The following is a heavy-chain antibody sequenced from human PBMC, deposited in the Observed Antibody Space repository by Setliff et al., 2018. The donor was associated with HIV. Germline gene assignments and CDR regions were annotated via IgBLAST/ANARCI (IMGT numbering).Heavy chain of an antibody. CDR2: ISAYNGNT. Sequence: ASVKVSCKASGYSFINYGISWVRQAPGQGLEWMGWISAYNGNTDYAPRLLGRVTMTTDTSTSTAYMELRSLSSDGTAVYYCARARLQGIVTAVGPRDNCLDPWGQGTRVTVS. CDR3: ARARLQGIVTAVGPRDNCLDP. J-gene: IGHJ5*02. V-gene: IGHV1-18*01. CDR1: GYSFINYG. D-gene: IGHD1-26*01.